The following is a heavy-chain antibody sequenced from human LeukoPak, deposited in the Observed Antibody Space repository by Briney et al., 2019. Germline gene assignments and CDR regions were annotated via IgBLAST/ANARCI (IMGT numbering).Heavy chain of an antibody. J-gene: IGHJ4*02. V-gene: IGHV3-30*18. CDR2: ISHDGTVQ. CDR3: AKEGTAMASSYFDY. Sequence: PGGSLRLSCAASGLTFSSYGMQWVRQAPGKGLEWVAVISHDGTVQHYADSVKGRFTISRDNSDNTLYLQMNSLRDEDTAMYYCAKEGTAMASSYFDYWGQGTLITVSS. D-gene: IGHD5-18*01. CDR1: GLTFSSYG.